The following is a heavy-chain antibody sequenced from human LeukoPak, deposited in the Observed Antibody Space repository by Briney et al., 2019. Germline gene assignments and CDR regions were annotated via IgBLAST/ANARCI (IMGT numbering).Heavy chain of an antibody. CDR1: GYTFTSYG. CDR2: ISAYNGNT. D-gene: IGHD3-22*01. CDR3: ARDLLFRPYDSSGYFRIYYYYGMDV. J-gene: IGHJ6*02. Sequence: GASVKVSCKASGYTFTSYGISWVRQAPGQGLGWMGWISAYNGNTNYAQKLQGRVTMTTDTSTSTAYMELRSLRSEDTAVYYCARDLLFRPYDSSGYFRIYYYYGMDVWGQGTTVTVSS. V-gene: IGHV1-18*01.